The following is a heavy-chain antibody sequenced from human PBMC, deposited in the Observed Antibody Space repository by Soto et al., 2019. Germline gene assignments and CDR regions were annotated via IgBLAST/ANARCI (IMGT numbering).Heavy chain of an antibody. CDR1: GGPFSGYH. D-gene: IGHD4-4*01. CDR3: ASGPSNFEY. Sequence: QVQLQQWGAGLLKPSETLSLTCAVYGGPFSGYHWSWIRQPPGKGLEWIGKINHSGSTNYIPSHKSRVTISVDTSKNQFSLKLSSVTAADTAVYYCASGPSNFEYWDQGTLVTVSS. J-gene: IGHJ4*02. CDR2: INHSGST. V-gene: IGHV4-34*01.